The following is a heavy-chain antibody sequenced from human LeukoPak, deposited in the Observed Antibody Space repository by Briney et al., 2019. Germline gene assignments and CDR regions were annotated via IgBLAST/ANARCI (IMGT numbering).Heavy chain of an antibody. CDR1: GFTFRSYW. CDR3: AVVSSDYYSNYPFHR. V-gene: IGHV3-7*01. D-gene: IGHD3-3*01. Sequence: PGGSLRLSCAASGFTFRSYWMSWVRQAPGKGLQWVALIKQDGGEEYYLDSVKGRFTISRDNTENSLYLQMTSLRAEDTAVYFCAVVSSDYYSNYPFHRWGQGTLVTVSS. J-gene: IGHJ1*01. CDR2: IKQDGGEE.